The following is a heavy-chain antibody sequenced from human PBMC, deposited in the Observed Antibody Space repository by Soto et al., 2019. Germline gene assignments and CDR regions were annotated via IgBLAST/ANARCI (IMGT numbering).Heavy chain of an antibody. CDR1: GGTFSTYT. V-gene: IGHV1-69*02. CDR3: AMDSGTVGYVDS. CDR2: VIHHLDVT. D-gene: IGHD2-2*01. J-gene: IGHJ4*02. Sequence: QVQLVQSGAEVKKPGSSVKVSCTASGGTFSTYTINWVRQAPGQGLEWMGRVIHHLDVTNNAERFQGRVTITTDQSTLTVYLELTTLTSQDSAVYYCAMDSGTVGYVDSWGQGTLVTVSS.